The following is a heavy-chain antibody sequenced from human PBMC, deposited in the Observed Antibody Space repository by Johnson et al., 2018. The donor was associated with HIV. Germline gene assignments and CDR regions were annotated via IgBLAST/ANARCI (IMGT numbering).Heavy chain of an antibody. D-gene: IGHD2-15*01. V-gene: IGHV3-33*06. J-gene: IGHJ3*02. CDR3: AKDAYCSGGRCYGFGAFDI. CDR2: MWYDGSNK. CDR1: GFTFSNYD. Sequence: QMLLVESGGGVVQPGRSLRLSCAASGFTFSNYDIHWVRQAPGKGLEWVAFMWYDGSNKYYADSVKGRFTISRDNSKNTVYVQMNSLRAEDTAVYYCAKDAYCSGGRCYGFGAFDIWGQGTKVTVSS.